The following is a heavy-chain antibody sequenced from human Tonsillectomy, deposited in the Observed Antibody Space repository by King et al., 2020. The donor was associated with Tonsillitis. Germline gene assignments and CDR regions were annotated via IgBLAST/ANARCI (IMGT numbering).Heavy chain of an antibody. Sequence: QLVQSGAEVKKPEESLKISCKGSGYSFGSYWIGWVRQKPGKGLEWMGIIYPGDSDTSYSPSFQGQVTTSADKSISTAYLQWSSLKASDTAMYYCARRMVATNAFDIWGQGTVVIVSS. V-gene: IGHV5-51*03. CDR2: IYPGDSDT. CDR1: GYSFGSYW. D-gene: IGHD5-12*01. J-gene: IGHJ3*02. CDR3: ARRMVATNAFDI.